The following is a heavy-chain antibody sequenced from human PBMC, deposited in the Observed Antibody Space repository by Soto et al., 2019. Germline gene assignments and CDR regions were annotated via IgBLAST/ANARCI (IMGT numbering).Heavy chain of an antibody. CDR3: AKDRDPDGIWTFDS. D-gene: IGHD3-9*01. J-gene: IGHJ5*01. Sequence: GGSLRLSCAASGFTFRTFTMNWVRQAPGKGLEWVSGIIGGDGDKFYSDSVKGRFTISRDNSKDMLFLQMSSLRVDDTAVYYCAKDRDPDGIWTFDSWGQGTLVTVSS. CDR2: IIGGDGDK. V-gene: IGHV3-23*01. CDR1: GFTFRTFT.